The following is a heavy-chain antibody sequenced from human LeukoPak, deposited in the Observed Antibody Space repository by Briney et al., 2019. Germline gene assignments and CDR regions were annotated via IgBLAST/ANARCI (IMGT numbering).Heavy chain of an antibody. V-gene: IGHV3-21*01. J-gene: IGHJ3*02. Sequence: GGSLRLSCAASGFTFSDHYMDWVRQAPGKGLEWVSSISSSSSYIYYADSVKGRFTISRDNAKNSLYLQMNSLRAEDTAVYYCARDGHMGHAFDIWGQGTMVTVSS. CDR3: ARDGHMGHAFDI. CDR1: GFTFSDHY. CDR2: ISSSSSYI. D-gene: IGHD2-21*01.